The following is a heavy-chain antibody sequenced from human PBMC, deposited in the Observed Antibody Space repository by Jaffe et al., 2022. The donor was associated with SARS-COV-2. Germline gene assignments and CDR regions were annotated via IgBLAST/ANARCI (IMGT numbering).Heavy chain of an antibody. Sequence: EVQLVESGGGLVKPGGSLRLSCAASGFTFSNAWMSWVRQAPGKGLEWVGRIKSKTDGGTTDYAAPVKGRFTISRDDSKNTLYLQMNSLKTEDTAVYYCTTASSGWSPPDYWGQGTLVTVSS. J-gene: IGHJ4*02. CDR1: GFTFSNAW. CDR2: IKSKTDGGTT. CDR3: TTASSGWSPPDY. D-gene: IGHD6-19*01. V-gene: IGHV3-15*01.